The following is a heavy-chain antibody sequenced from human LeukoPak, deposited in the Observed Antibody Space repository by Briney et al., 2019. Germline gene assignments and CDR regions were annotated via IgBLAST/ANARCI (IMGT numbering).Heavy chain of an antibody. V-gene: IGHV4-4*07. J-gene: IGHJ6*01. CDR2: IYSSGTT. CDR1: GGSFSGYY. Sequence: SETLFLTCAVYGGSFSGYYWTWIRQPAGKGLEWIGRIYSSGTTNNNPSLESRVTMSLDTSKNQFSLRLSSVTAAGTAVYYCARDGEGYYYYGMDVWGQGTTVTVSS. CDR3: ARDGEGYYYYGMDV. D-gene: IGHD3-3*01.